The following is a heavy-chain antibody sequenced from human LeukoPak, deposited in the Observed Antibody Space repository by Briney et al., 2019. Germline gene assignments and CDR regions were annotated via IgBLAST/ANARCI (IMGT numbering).Heavy chain of an antibody. D-gene: IGHD2-2*01. CDR1: GFTFSSYG. J-gene: IGHJ5*02. CDR3: GVEGQLPLRRWFDP. Sequence: GGSLRLSCAASGFTFSSYGMHWVRQAPGKGLEWVSAISGSGGSTYYADSVKGRFTISRDNSKNTLYLQMNSLRAEDTAVYYCGVEGQLPLRRWFDPWGQGTLVTVSS. V-gene: IGHV3-23*01. CDR2: ISGSGGST.